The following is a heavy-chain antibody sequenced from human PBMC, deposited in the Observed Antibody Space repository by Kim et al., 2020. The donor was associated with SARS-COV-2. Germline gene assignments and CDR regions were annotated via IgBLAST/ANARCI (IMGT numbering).Heavy chain of an antibody. D-gene: IGHD3-9*01. J-gene: IGHJ3*02. V-gene: IGHV3-11*06. Sequence: IVRLHISRDNAHNSLYLQMNSLRAEDTAVYYCARDAGLRYFDPAYAFDIWGQGTMVTVSS. CDR3: ARDAGLRYFDPAYAFDI.